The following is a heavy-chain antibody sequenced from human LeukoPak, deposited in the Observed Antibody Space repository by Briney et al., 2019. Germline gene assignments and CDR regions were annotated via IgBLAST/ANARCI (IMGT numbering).Heavy chain of an antibody. J-gene: IGHJ4*02. Sequence: PSETLPLTCTVSGGSISSSSYYWGWIRQPPGKGLEWIGSIYYSGSTYYNPSLKSRVTISVDTSKSQFSLKLSSVTAADTAVYYCASTGGYSYGYAEYYFDYWGQGTLVTVSS. D-gene: IGHD5-18*01. CDR2: IYYSGST. CDR3: ASTGGYSYGYAEYYFDY. CDR1: GGSISSSSYY. V-gene: IGHV4-39*01.